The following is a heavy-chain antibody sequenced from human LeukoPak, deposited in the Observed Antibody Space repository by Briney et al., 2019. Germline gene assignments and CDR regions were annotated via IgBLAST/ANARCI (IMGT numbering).Heavy chain of an antibody. J-gene: IGHJ5*02. V-gene: IGHV4-39*07. D-gene: IGHD6-13*01. Sequence: SETLSLTCTVSGGSISSSSYYWGWIRQPPGKGLEWIGSIYYSGSTYYNPSLKSRVTISVDTSKNQFSLKLSSVTAADTAAYYCARDLAAAGSFDPWGQGTLVTVSS. CDR2: IYYSGST. CDR1: GGSISSSSYY. CDR3: ARDLAAAGSFDP.